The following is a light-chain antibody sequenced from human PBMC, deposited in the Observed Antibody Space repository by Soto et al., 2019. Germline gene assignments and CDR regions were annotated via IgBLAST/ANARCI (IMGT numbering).Light chain of an antibody. J-gene: IGLJ1*01. CDR2: EGS. V-gene: IGLV2-23*01. Sequence: QSVLTQPASVSGSPGQSITISCTGTSRDVGSYNLVSWYQQHPGKAPKLMIYEGSKRPSGVSNRFSGSKSGNTTSLTISGLQAEDEAEYYCCSYAGSSTPYVFGTGTKLTVL. CDR3: CSYAGSSTPYV. CDR1: SRDVGSYNL.